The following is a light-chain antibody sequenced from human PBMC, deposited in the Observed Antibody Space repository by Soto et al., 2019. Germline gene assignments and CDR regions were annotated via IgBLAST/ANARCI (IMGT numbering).Light chain of an antibody. CDR3: CSYAGSSTPPWV. J-gene: IGLJ3*02. Sequence: QSALTQPASVSGSPGQSITISCTGTSSDVGSYNLVSWYQQHPGKAPKLMIYEVSKRPSGVSNRFSGSKSGNTASLTISGLQAEDEGDYYCCSYAGSSTPPWVFGGGTKLTVL. CDR2: EVS. V-gene: IGLV2-23*02. CDR1: SSDVGSYNL.